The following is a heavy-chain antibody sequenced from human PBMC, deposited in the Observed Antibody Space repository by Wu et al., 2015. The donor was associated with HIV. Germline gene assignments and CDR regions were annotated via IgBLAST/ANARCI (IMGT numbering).Heavy chain of an antibody. CDR3: ARDHNIYYDSSGLAFDI. D-gene: IGHD3-22*01. CDR1: GGAFSSYA. Sequence: QVQLVQSGAEVKKPGSSVKVSCKASGGAFSSYAISWVRQAPGQGLEWMGRIIPIFGTANYAQKFQGRVTITADESTSTAYMELSSLRSEDTAVYYCARDHNIYYDSSGLAFDIWGQGTMVTVSS. J-gene: IGHJ3*02. V-gene: IGHV1-69*13. CDR2: IIPIFGTA.